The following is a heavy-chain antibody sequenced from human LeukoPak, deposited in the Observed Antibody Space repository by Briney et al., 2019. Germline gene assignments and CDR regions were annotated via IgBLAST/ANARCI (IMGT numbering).Heavy chain of an antibody. D-gene: IGHD4-23*01. J-gene: IGHJ5*02. CDR1: GYTFTSYG. CDR2: IIPIFGTA. V-gene: IGHV1-69*13. CDR3: ARDFPRPSPTVVTPFDWFDP. Sequence: ASVKVSCKASGYTFTSYGISWVRQAPGQGLEWMGGIIPIFGTANYAQKFQGRVTITADESTSTAYMELSSLRSEDTAVYYCARDFPRPSPTVVTPFDWFDPWGQGTLVTVSS.